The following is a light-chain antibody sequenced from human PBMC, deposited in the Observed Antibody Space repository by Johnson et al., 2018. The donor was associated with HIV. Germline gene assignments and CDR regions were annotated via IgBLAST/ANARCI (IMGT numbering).Light chain of an antibody. V-gene: IGLV1-51*01. Sequence: QSVLTQPLSVSAAPGQKVTISCSGSSSNIGNNYVSWYQQLPGTDPKLLIYDNNKRPSGIPDRFSGSKSGTSATLGITGLQTGDEADYYCGTWDNGLSAYVFGTGTKVTGL. CDR1: SSNIGNNY. CDR3: GTWDNGLSAYV. CDR2: DNN. J-gene: IGLJ1*01.